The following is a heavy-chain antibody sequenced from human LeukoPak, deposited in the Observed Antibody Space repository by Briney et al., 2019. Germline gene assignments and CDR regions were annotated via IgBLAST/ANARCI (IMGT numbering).Heavy chain of an antibody. CDR3: AKDDGRYCSGGSCYSFGY. D-gene: IGHD2-15*01. V-gene: IGHV3-23*01. CDR1: GFTFSSYA. CDR2: ISGSGGST. Sequence: PGGSLRLSCAASGFTFSSYAMSWVRQAPGKGLEWVSVISGSGGSTFYAASVKGRFTISRDNSKNTLYLQMNRLRAEDTAVYYCAKDDGRYCSGGSCYSFGYWGQGALVTVSS. J-gene: IGHJ4*02.